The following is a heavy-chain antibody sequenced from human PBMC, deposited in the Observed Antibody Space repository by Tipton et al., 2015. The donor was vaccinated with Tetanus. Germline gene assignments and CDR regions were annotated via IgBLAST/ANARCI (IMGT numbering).Heavy chain of an antibody. V-gene: IGHV3-23*01. D-gene: IGHD3-22*01. CDR3: AKDRYDSSGYYYLWDY. Sequence: SGAEVKKPGASVKVSCKASGYTFSSYAMSWVRQAPGKGLEWVSAISGSGGGTYYADSVKGRFIISRDNSKNTLYLQMNSLRAEDTAVYYCAKDRYDSSGYYYLWDYWGQGTLVTVSS. CDR2: ISGSGGGT. CDR1: GYTFSSYA. J-gene: IGHJ4*02.